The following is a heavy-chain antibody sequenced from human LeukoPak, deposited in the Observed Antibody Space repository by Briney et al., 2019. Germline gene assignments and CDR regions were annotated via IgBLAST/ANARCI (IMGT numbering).Heavy chain of an antibody. D-gene: IGHD6-19*01. V-gene: IGHV3-30-3*01. CDR3: AGEGAVAASLDY. Sequence: GGSLRLSCAASGFTFSNYAMDWVRQAPGKGLEWVAIISYDGGNKYYADSVKGRFTISKDNSKNTLYLQMNSLRAEDTAVYYCAGEGAVAASLDYWGQGTLVTVSS. CDR2: ISYDGGNK. CDR1: GFTFSNYA. J-gene: IGHJ4*02.